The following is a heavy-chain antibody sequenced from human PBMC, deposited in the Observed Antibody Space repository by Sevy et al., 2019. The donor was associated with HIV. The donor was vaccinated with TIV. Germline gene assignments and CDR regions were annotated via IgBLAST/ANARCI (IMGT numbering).Heavy chain of an antibody. Sequence: GGSLRLSCAASGFTFSSYSMNWVRQAPGKGLEWVSYISSSSSTIYYADSVKGRFTISRDNAKNSLYLQMNSLRDEDTDVYYCARLSLTYDSSGHPGQGAFDIWGQGTMVTVPS. CDR3: ARLSLTYDSSGHPGQGAFDI. CDR1: GFTFSSYS. CDR2: ISSSSSTI. J-gene: IGHJ3*02. D-gene: IGHD3-22*01. V-gene: IGHV3-48*02.